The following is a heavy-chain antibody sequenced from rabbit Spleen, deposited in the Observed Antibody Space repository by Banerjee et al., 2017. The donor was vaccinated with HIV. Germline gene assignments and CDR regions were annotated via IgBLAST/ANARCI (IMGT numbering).Heavy chain of an antibody. V-gene: IGHV1S45*01. CDR3: ARDLPGVIGWNLNL. CDR1: GFSFSDRDV. CDR2: INTATGKP. Sequence: QEELEESGGGLVKPEGSLTLTCKASGFSFSDRDVMCWVRQAPGKGLEWIACINTATGKPVYSTWAKGRFTVSTTSSTTVTLQMTSLTAADTATYFCARDLPGVIGWNLNLWGPGTLVTVS. D-gene: IGHD1-1*01. J-gene: IGHJ4*01.